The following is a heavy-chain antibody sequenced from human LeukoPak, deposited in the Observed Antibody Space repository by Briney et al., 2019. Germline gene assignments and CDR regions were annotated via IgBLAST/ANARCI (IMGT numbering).Heavy chain of an antibody. Sequence: GESLKISCKASGYSFTNYWIGWVRQMPGKGLEYMGIIYPGDSDTRYSPSFQGQVTISADRSINTVYLQWSALKASDTAIYYCARHTIYSPGGQNWFDPWGQGTLVTVSS. CDR3: ARHTIYSPGGQNWFDP. V-gene: IGHV5-51*01. CDR1: GYSFTNYW. D-gene: IGHD3-16*01. J-gene: IGHJ5*02. CDR2: IYPGDSDT.